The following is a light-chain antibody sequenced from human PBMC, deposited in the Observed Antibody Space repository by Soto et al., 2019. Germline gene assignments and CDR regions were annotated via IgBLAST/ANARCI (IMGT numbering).Light chain of an antibody. J-gene: IGKJ3*01. V-gene: IGKV1-12*01. Sequence: DIQMTQSPSSVSASVGERVTITCRASQGISSGLAWYQQKPGKAPKLLIYAASSMQSGVPSRFSGRGSGKDFTLTISRLQPGDFATYYCQQSYSTPYTFGPGTKVDI. CDR3: QQSYSTPYT. CDR1: QGISSG. CDR2: AAS.